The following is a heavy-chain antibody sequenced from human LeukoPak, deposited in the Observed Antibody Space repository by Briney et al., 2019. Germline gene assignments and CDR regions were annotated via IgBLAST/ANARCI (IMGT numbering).Heavy chain of an antibody. V-gene: IGHV4-59*08. J-gene: IGHJ5*02. CDR3: ARRTQGWFDP. CDR2: IYYSGST. CDR1: GGSISIYY. D-gene: IGHD2-2*01. Sequence: SETLSLTCTVSGGSISIYYWSWIRQPPGKGLEWIGYIYYSGSTNYNPSLKSRVTISVDTSKNQFSLKLSSVTAADTAVYYCARRTQGWFDPWGQGTLVTVSS.